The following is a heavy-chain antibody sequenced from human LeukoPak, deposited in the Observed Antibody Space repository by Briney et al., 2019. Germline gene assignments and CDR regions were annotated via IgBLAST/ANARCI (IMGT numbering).Heavy chain of an antibody. CDR2: ISGSGGST. Sequence: GGSLRLSCAASGFTFSSYAMSWVRQAPGKGLEWVSAISGSGGSTYYADSVKGRFTISRDNSKNTLYLQMNSLRAEDTAVYYCARDPLWRSFNPFDYWGQGTLVTVSS. D-gene: IGHD1-26*01. CDR3: ARDPLWRSFNPFDY. V-gene: IGHV3-23*01. J-gene: IGHJ4*02. CDR1: GFTFSSYA.